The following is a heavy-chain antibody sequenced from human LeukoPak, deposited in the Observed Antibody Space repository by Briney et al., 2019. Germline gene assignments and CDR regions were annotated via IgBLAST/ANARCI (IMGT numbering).Heavy chain of an antibody. CDR1: GVSISSDY. CDR2: IYYRGST. J-gene: IGHJ4*02. D-gene: IGHD3-10*01. CDR3: ARGGHYYGSGSYSPTHFDY. V-gene: IGHV4-59*12. Sequence: PSETLSLTCTVSGVSISSDYWSWIRQPPGKGLEWIGYIYYRGSTNYNPSLKSRVTISVDTSKNQFSLKLSSVTAADTAVYYCARGGHYYGSGSYSPTHFDYWGQGTLVTVSS.